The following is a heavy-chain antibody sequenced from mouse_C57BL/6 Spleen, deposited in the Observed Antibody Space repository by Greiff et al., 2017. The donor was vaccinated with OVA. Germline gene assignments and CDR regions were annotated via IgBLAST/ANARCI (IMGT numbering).Heavy chain of an antibody. V-gene: IGHV1-82*01. J-gene: IGHJ2*01. CDR1: GYAFSSSW. Sequence: VQLQESGPELVKPGASVKISCKASGYAFSSSWMNWVKQRPGKGLEWIGRIYPGDGDTNYNGKFKGKATLTADKSSSTAYMQLSSLTSEDSAVYFCARKNPYGSFDYWGQGTTLTVSS. CDR3: ARKNPYGSFDY. CDR2: IYPGDGDT. D-gene: IGHD2-1*01.